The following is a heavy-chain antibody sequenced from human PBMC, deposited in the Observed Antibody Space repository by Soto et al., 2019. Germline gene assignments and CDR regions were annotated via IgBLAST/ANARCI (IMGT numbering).Heavy chain of an antibody. CDR3: ARVTTFYDILTSSYALNYFDY. Sequence: PGGSLRLSCAASGFSVTSNYMTWVRQAPGKGLECVSVIYAGGNTYYPDSVKGRFTISSDNPKNTLFLQMNNLRAEDTAVYYCARVTTFYDILTSSYALNYFDYWGQGTRVTVSS. J-gene: IGHJ4*02. D-gene: IGHD3-9*01. CDR1: GFSVTSNY. V-gene: IGHV3-53*01. CDR2: IYAGGNT.